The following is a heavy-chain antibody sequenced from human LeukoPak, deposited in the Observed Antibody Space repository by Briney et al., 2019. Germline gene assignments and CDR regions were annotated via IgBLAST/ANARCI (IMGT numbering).Heavy chain of an antibody. CDR3: AKARARGWYLSGTSMDV. Sequence: PGGSLRLSCAASGFTFSSYAMSWVRQAPGKGLEWVSAISGSGGSTYYAGSVKGRFTISRDNSKNTLYLQMNSLRAEDTAVYYCAKARARGWYLSGTSMDVWGKGTTVTVSS. CDR1: GFTFSSYA. CDR2: ISGSGGST. J-gene: IGHJ6*03. D-gene: IGHD6-19*01. V-gene: IGHV3-23*01.